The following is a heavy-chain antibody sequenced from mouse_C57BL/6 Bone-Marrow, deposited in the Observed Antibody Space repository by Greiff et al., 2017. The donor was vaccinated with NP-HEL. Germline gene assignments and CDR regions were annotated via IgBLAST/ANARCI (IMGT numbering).Heavy chain of an antibody. CDR1: GFNIKNTY. CDR2: IDPANGNT. CDR3: ARSPLRYYYAMDY. Sequence: EVQGVESVAELVRPGASVKLSCTASGFNIKNTYMHWVKQRPEQGLEWIGRIDPANGNTKYAPKFQGKATITADTSSNTAYLQLSSLTSEDTAIYYCARSPLRYYYAMDYWGQGTSVTVSS. D-gene: IGHD1-1*01. V-gene: IGHV14-3*01. J-gene: IGHJ4*01.